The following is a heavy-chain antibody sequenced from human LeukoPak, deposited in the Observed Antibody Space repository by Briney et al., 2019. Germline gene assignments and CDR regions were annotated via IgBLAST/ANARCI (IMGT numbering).Heavy chain of an antibody. D-gene: IGHD2-2*01. CDR1: GSPFSSNY. CDR2: IYSGGST. CDR3: ARESTSWYFDL. Sequence: PGGPLRLSCAASGSPFSSNYMSWVRQAPGKGLEWVSVIYSGGSTYYADSVKGRFTISRDNSKNTLYLQMNSLRAEDTAVYYCARESTSWYFDLWGRGTLVTVSS. J-gene: IGHJ2*01. V-gene: IGHV3-53*01.